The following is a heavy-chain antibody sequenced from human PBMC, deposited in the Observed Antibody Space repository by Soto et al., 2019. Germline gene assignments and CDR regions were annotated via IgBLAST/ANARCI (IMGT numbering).Heavy chain of an antibody. D-gene: IGHD3-10*01. CDR3: AHKRGYYGSVLIWFDP. V-gene: IGHV2-5*02. CDR1: GFSLSTSGVG. Sequence: QITLKESGPTLVKPTQTLTLTCTFSGFSLSTSGVGVGWIRQPPGKALEWLALIYWDDDKRYSPSLKSRLTITNDTSKNQVVLTMTNMDPVDTATYYCAHKRGYYGSVLIWFDPWGQGTLVTVSS. J-gene: IGHJ5*02. CDR2: IYWDDDK.